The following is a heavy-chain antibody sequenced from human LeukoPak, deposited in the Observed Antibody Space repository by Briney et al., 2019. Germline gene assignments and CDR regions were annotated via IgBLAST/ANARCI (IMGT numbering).Heavy chain of an antibody. Sequence: ASVKVSCKASGYTFTGYYMHWVRQAPGQGLEWIGWINPNSGGTSYAQKFQGRVTMTGDTSTSTVYMELSSLRSEDTAVYYCAAPTVRGAKYSFDYWGQGTLVTVSS. CDR1: GYTFTGYY. CDR3: AAPTVRGAKYSFDY. V-gene: IGHV1-2*02. CDR2: INPNSGGT. D-gene: IGHD3-10*01. J-gene: IGHJ4*02.